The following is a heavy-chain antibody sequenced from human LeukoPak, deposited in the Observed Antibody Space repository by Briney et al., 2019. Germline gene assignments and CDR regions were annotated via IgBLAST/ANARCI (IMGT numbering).Heavy chain of an antibody. D-gene: IGHD1-20*01. Sequence: SVKVSCKASGGTFSSYATSWVRQAPGQGLEWMGGIIPIFGTANYAQKFQGRVTITADESTSTAYMELSSLRSEDTAVYYCARVEPVNWSFPYYYYGMDVWGQGTTVTVSS. J-gene: IGHJ6*02. CDR2: IIPIFGTA. CDR1: GGTFSSYA. V-gene: IGHV1-69*13. CDR3: ARVEPVNWSFPYYYYGMDV.